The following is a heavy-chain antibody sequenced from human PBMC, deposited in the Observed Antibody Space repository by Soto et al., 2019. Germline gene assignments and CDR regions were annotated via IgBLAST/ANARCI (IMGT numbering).Heavy chain of an antibody. J-gene: IGHJ6*02. Sequence: QVQLVQSGAEVRKPGSSVKVSCRASGGTFSDFTVTWVRQAPGQGLEWMGGIILILEATKYAQTFQDRVTFTADKSTFTVFMELSSLRSEDTAVYFCATSYCGNECQPNRAFYYFGWDVWGQGTTVTVSS. CDR3: ATSYCGNECQPNRAFYYFGWDV. V-gene: IGHV1-69*06. D-gene: IGHD2-21*01. CDR2: IILILEAT. CDR1: GGTFSDFT.